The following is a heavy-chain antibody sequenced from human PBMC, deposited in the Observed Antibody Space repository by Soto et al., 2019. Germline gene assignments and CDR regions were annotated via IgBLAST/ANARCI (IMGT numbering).Heavy chain of an antibody. Sequence: GGSLRLSCAASGFSFISYAISWVRQAPVKVLELFSTISSVSLSTYDAESVKGLFSISRYDSDNALYLQTNTLGPYDTAAYYCAKQSYTAATWFESWGQGALVTVSS. CDR1: GFSFISYA. J-gene: IGHJ5*01. V-gene: IGHV3-23*01. D-gene: IGHD6-25*01. CDR2: ISSVSLST. CDR3: AKQSYTAATWFES.